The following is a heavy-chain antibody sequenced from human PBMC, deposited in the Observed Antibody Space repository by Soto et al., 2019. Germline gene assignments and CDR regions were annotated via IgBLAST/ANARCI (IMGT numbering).Heavy chain of an antibody. CDR2: IRPDNGNT. Sequence: SGKVSFKASCYTFSTSGISWVRQAPGQGLEWVGWIRPDNGNTNSAQRLQGRVTLTTDTSASTAYMELRSLTSDDTAMYYCARDTESNRYNDWGQGTMVTVS. CDR3: ARDTESNRYND. V-gene: IGHV1-18*01. D-gene: IGHD1-20*01. CDR1: CYTFSTSG. J-gene: IGHJ1*01.